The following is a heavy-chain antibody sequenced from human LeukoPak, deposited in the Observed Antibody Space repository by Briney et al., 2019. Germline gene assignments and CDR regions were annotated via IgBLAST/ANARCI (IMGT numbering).Heavy chain of an antibody. D-gene: IGHD1-26*01. V-gene: IGHV3-74*01. CDR2: INSDGSNT. Sequence: GGSLRLSCAASGFTFRSYWMHWVRQAPGKGLLWVSRINSDGSNTRYADSVKGRFTISRDNAKNSLYLQMNSLRAEDTAVYYCAKDRGGSYTLSLDYWGQGTLVTVSS. CDR3: AKDRGGSYTLSLDY. J-gene: IGHJ4*02. CDR1: GFTFRSYW.